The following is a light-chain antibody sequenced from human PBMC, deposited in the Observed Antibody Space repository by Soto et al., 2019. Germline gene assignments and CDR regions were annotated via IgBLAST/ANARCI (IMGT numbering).Light chain of an antibody. CDR3: QQYYSTPNT. V-gene: IGKV4-1*01. J-gene: IGKJ2*01. Sequence: IVMTQSPDSLAVSLGERATINCKSSQSVLYSSNNKNYLAWYQQKPGQPPKLLIYWASTRESGVPDRFSGSGCGTDFTLTITSLQAEDVAVSYCQQYYSTPNTFGQGTKLQIK. CDR2: WAS. CDR1: QSVLYSSNNKNY.